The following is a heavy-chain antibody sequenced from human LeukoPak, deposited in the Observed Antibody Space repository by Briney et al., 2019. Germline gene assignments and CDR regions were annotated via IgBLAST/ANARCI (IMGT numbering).Heavy chain of an antibody. CDR2: INQSGRA. CDR3: VRNVDY. J-gene: IGHJ4*02. CDR1: GGSFSGHY. Sequence: SETLSLTCVVYGGSFSGHYWSWIGQPPGKGLEWIGDINQSGRANYNPSLKSQVTISIDTSKNQFSLNLNSVTAADTAVYYCVRNVDYWGQGTLVTVSS. V-gene: IGHV4-34*01.